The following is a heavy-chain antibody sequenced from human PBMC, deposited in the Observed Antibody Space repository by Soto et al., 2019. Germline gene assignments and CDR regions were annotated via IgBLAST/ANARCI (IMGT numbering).Heavy chain of an antibody. V-gene: IGHV2-5*02. J-gene: IGHJ6*02. CDR3: AHRRGGGKTHYYYYGMDV. CDR1: GFSLSTGGVG. D-gene: IGHD2-15*01. Sequence: QITLKESGPTLVKPTQTLTLTCTFSGFSLSTGGVGVGWIRQPPGKALEWLALIYWDDDKRYSPSLKSRLTITKDTSKNQVVLTMTNMDPVDTATYYCAHRRGGGKTHYYYYGMDVWGQGTTVTVSS. CDR2: IYWDDDK.